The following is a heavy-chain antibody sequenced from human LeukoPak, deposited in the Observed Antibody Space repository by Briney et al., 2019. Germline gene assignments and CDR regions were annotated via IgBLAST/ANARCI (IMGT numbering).Heavy chain of an antibody. D-gene: IGHD5-12*01. CDR1: GFTFSGYA. CDR3: AKDSGYDFFVDYFDY. CDR2: FSGGGDHT. J-gene: IGHJ4*02. Sequence: GGSLRLSCAASGFTFSGYAMSWVRQAPGKGLEWVPTFSGGGDHTYYADSVKGRFTISRDKSKNTLHLQMNSLRVEDTAVYYCAKDSGYDFFVDYFDYWGQGTLVTVSS. V-gene: IGHV3-23*01.